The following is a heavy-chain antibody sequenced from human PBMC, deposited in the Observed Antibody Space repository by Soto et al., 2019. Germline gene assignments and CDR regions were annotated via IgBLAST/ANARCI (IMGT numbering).Heavy chain of an antibody. V-gene: IGHV3-74*01. CDR2: TNEDGSTI. CDR1: GFTFSSYW. D-gene: IGHD3-16*01. J-gene: IGHJ4*02. CDR3: TRDMGGRGGY. Sequence: EVQLVESGGGLVQPGGSLRLSCAASGFTFSSYWMHWVRQAPGKGLVWVSRTNEDGSTINYADSVKGRFTISRDNAKNTFYLKRKSLRAEDTAVYSCTRDMGGRGGYWGQGTLVTVSS.